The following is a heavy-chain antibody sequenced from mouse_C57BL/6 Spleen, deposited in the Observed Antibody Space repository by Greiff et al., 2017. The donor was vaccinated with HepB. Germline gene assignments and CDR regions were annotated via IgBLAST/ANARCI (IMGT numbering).Heavy chain of an antibody. V-gene: IGHV1-53*01. CDR1: GYTFTSYW. D-gene: IGHD1-1*01. CDR2: INPSNGGT. CDR3: ARFSLYYDGFDY. J-gene: IGHJ2*01. Sequence: QVQLQQPGTELVKPGASVKLSCKASGYTFTSYWMHWVNQRPGQGLEWIGNINPSNGGTNYNEKFKSKATLTVDKSSSTAYMQLSSLTSEDSAVYYCARFSLYYDGFDYWGQGTTLTVSS.